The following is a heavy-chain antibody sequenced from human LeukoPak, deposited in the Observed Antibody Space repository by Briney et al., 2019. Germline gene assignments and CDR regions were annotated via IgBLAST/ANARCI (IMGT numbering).Heavy chain of an antibody. V-gene: IGHV3-21*01. CDR3: ARTVEGHFDF. Sequence: GGSLRLSCVASAFTFKTYTLNWVRQTPGKGLEWVSYISTAGNLINYADSVRGRFTISRDNAKNSLYLYMSSLTPEDKAVYYCARTVEGHFDFRGQGTLVTVSS. CDR1: AFTFKTYT. J-gene: IGHJ4*02. D-gene: IGHD5-24*01. CDR2: ISTAGNLI.